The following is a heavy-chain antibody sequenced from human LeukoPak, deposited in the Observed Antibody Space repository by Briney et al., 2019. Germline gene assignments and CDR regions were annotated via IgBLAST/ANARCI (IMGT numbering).Heavy chain of an antibody. Sequence: SETLSLTCTVSGGSISTFYWSWIRQPPGKGLEWIGYIYYSGITNYNPSLKSRVTISVDTSKNQFSLKLSSVTAADTAVYYCARQGSGSRAASDYLGQGTLVTVSS. CDR2: IYYSGIT. CDR1: GGSISTFY. J-gene: IGHJ4*02. D-gene: IGHD1-26*01. V-gene: IGHV4-59*08. CDR3: ARQGSGSRAASDY.